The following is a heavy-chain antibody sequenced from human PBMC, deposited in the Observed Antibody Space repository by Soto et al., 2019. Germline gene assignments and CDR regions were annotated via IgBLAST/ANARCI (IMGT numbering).Heavy chain of an antibody. J-gene: IGHJ4*02. Sequence: PGGSLRLSCAASEFTFSSYGMHWVRQTPGKGLEWLAVISYDGSNTYYADSVKGRFTISRDNSKNTLYLQMNSLRAEDTSVYYCAKEGGLSGSYYISSSYYFDYWGQGTLVTVSS. CDR2: ISYDGSNT. CDR3: AKEGGLSGSYYISSSYYFDY. D-gene: IGHD1-26*01. CDR1: EFTFSSYG. V-gene: IGHV3-30*18.